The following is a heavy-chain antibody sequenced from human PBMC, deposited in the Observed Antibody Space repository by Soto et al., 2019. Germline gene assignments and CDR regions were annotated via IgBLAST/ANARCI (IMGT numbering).Heavy chain of an antibody. V-gene: IGHV1-69*13. CDR2: IIPIFGTA. CDR1: GGTFSSYA. Sequence: SVKVSCKASGGTFSSYAISWVRQAPGQGLEWMGGIIPIFGTANYAQKFQGRVAITADESTSTAYMELSSLRSEDTAVYYCARGRYSSSSVIPQTYYYGMDVWGQGTTVTVSS. CDR3: ARGRYSSSSVIPQTYYYGMDV. D-gene: IGHD6-6*01. J-gene: IGHJ6*02.